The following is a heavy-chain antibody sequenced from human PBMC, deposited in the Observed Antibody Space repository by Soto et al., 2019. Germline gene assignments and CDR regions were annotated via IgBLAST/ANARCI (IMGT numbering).Heavy chain of an antibody. CDR3: ARDGSGRPETI. Sequence: QVQLQESDPGLVKPSETLSLTCTVSGGSISSYYWSWVRQPPGKGLEWIGYIYNSGSTNYNPSLKSRVTISVDTSKNQFSLKLSSVTAADTAVYYCARDGSGRPETIWGQGTMVTVSS. V-gene: IGHV4-59*01. J-gene: IGHJ3*02. D-gene: IGHD3-10*01. CDR1: GGSISSYY. CDR2: IYNSGST.